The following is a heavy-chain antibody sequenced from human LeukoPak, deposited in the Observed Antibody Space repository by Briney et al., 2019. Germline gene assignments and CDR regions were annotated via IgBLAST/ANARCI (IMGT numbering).Heavy chain of an antibody. Sequence: GGSLRLSCEASGFTVSSNYMSWVRQAPGKGLEWVSVIYSGGSTYYADSVKGRFTISRDNSKNTLYLQMNSLRAEDTAVYYCASERGYSYGAFDYWGQGTLVTVSS. CDR2: IYSGGST. D-gene: IGHD5-18*01. J-gene: IGHJ4*02. CDR1: GFTVSSNY. V-gene: IGHV3-66*01. CDR3: ASERGYSYGAFDY.